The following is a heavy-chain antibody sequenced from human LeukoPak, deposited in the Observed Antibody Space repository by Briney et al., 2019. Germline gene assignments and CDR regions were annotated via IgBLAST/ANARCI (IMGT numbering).Heavy chain of an antibody. CDR3: ANLYYGSGSYYFSYYYYGKDV. CDR1: GFTFSSYG. CDR2: ISYDGSNK. J-gene: IGHJ6*02. D-gene: IGHD3-10*01. Sequence: GRSLRLSCAASGFTFSSYGMHWVRQAPGKGLEWVAVISYDGSNKYYADSVKGRFTISRDNSKNTLYLQMNSLRAEDTAVYYCANLYYGSGSYYFSYYYYGKDVWGQGTTVTVSS. V-gene: IGHV3-30*18.